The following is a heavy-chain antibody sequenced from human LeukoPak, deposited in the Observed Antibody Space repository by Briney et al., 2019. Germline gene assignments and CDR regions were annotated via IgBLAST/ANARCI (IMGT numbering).Heavy chain of an antibody. Sequence: GGSLRLSCTASGFTLGSHDMHWVRQTTGEGLEWVAAISSGFHTFYAASVKGRFSVSRDDAKNSLYLQKNSLIAEDTALYYWVREARGYHYTYFDYWGQGTLVTVSS. V-gene: IGHV3-13*01. CDR2: ISSGFHT. J-gene: IGHJ4*02. D-gene: IGHD5-18*01. CDR3: VREARGYHYTYFDY. CDR1: GFTLGSHD.